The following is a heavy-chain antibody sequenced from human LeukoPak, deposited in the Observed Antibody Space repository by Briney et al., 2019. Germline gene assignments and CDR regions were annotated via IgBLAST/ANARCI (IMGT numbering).Heavy chain of an antibody. Sequence: PGGSLRLSCAASGFTFSSYGMSWVRQAPGKGLEWVSAISGSGGSTYYADSVKGRFTISRDNAKTSLYLQMNSLRAEDTAVYYCARNPEMATIFDYWGQGTLVTVSS. D-gene: IGHD5-24*01. CDR1: GFTFSSYG. V-gene: IGHV3-23*01. CDR3: ARNPEMATIFDY. J-gene: IGHJ4*02. CDR2: ISGSGGST.